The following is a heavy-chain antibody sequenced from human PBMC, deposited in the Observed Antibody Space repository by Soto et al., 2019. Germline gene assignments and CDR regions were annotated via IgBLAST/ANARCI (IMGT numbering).Heavy chain of an antibody. CDR3: TTGPLYH. CDR1: GFTFSSCA. J-gene: IGHJ5*02. V-gene: IGHV3-30-3*01. CDR2: ISYDGSNK. Sequence: GGSLRLSCAASGFTFSSCAMHWVRQAPGKGLEWVALISYDGSNKYYADSVKGRFTISRDNSKNTLYLQMNSLRAEDTAVYYCTTGPLYHWGQGTLVTVSS.